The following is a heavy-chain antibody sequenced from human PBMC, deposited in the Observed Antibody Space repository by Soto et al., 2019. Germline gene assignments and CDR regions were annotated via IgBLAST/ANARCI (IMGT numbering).Heavy chain of an antibody. Sequence: QVQLVQSGAEVREPGSSVKVSCKPSGGTFTNYSISWVRQAPGQGLEWMGRIIPILGRANYAQRFKGRVSITENKSTSTVYVEVYSRGSDDPAVYYCAKDGGFCTGASCTWGQGTLVTVSS. CDR2: IIPILGRA. CDR3: AKDGGFCTGASCT. V-gene: IGHV1-69*08. CDR1: GGTFTNYS. D-gene: IGHD2-8*02. J-gene: IGHJ5*02.